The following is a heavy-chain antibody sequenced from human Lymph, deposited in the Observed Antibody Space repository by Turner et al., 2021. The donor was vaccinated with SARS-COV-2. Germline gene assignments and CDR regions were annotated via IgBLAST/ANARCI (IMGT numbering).Heavy chain of an antibody. CDR1: GFTLSTDG. D-gene: IGHD7-27*01. Sequence: QVQLVESGGGVVQPGRSLRLSCAASGFTLSTDGMHWVRQDPGKGLEWVAVIWYDGTNKYYADSVKGRFTISRDNSKNTLYLQMNSLRGEDTAVYYCARGSGAGDYWGQGTLVTVSS. J-gene: IGHJ4*02. CDR2: IWYDGTNK. CDR3: ARGSGAGDY. V-gene: IGHV3-33*01.